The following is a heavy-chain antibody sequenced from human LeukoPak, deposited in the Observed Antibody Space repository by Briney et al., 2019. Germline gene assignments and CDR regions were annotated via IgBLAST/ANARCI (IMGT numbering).Heavy chain of an antibody. CDR2: INPNSGGT. CDR3: TASLSGWFDP. V-gene: IGHV1-2*02. Sequence: ASVKVSCKASGYTFTGYYIHWVRQAPGQGLEWMGWINPNSGGTSFAQNFQGRVTMTRDTSISTAYMELSRLRSDDTAVYYCTASLSGWFDPWGQGTLVTVSS. J-gene: IGHJ5*02. CDR1: GYTFTGYY.